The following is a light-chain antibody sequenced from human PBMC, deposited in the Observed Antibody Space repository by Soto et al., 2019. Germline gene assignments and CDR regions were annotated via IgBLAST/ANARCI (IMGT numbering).Light chain of an antibody. V-gene: IGKV1-12*01. Sequence: DIQMTQSPSSVSAAVGDRVTITCRASQGISSWLAWYQKKPGKAPNLLIYAASSLQSGVPSRFSGRESGTDFTVTISSLQPDDCAIYFCQQANSFPITFVQGTRLEIK. CDR2: AAS. CDR3: QQANSFPIT. J-gene: IGKJ5*01. CDR1: QGISSW.